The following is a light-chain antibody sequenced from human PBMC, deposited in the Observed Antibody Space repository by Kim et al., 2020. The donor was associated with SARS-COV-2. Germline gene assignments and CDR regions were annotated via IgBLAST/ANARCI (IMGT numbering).Light chain of an antibody. Sequence: EIVLTQSPGTLSLSPGERATLSCRASQSVSSNYLAWYQQKPGQAPRLLIYDASSRMTGIPDRFGGSGSGTDFTLTISRLEPEDFAVYYCHQYSISPRTFGQGTKVDVK. J-gene: IGKJ1*01. V-gene: IGKV3-20*01. CDR3: HQYSISPRT. CDR1: QSVSSNY. CDR2: DAS.